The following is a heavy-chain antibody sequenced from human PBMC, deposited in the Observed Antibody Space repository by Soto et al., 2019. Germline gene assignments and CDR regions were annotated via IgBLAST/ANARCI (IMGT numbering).Heavy chain of an antibody. CDR1: GGSISSGGYY. CDR3: ARHTKSPGIAAAGDLDY. V-gene: IGHV4-31*03. CDR2: IYYSGST. D-gene: IGHD6-13*01. J-gene: IGHJ4*02. Sequence: QVQLQESGPGLVKPSQTLSLTCTVSGGSISSGGYYWSWIRQHPGKGLEWIGYIYYSGSTYDNPSLKSRVTISVDTSKNQFSLKLSSVTAADTAVYYCARHTKSPGIAAAGDLDYWGQGTLVTVSS.